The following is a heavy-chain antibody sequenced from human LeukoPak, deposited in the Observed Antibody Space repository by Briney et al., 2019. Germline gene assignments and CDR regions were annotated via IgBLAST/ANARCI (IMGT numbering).Heavy chain of an antibody. Sequence: GGSLRLSCATSGFTVSSNYMNWVRQPPGKGLEWVSVIYSGGSTYYADSVKGRFTISRDNSKNTAYLQMNSLRAEDTAVYYCARLSDYDSGFDYWGQGTLVTVSS. J-gene: IGHJ4*02. CDR2: IYSGGST. CDR3: ARLSDYDSGFDY. D-gene: IGHD5-12*01. V-gene: IGHV3-53*01. CDR1: GFTVSSNY.